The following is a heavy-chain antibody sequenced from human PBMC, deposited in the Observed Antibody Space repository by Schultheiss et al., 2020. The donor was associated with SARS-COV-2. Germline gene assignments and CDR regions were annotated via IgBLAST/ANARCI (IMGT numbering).Heavy chain of an antibody. CDR2: INHSGST. CDR1: GGSFSGYY. J-gene: IGHJ4*02. D-gene: IGHD6-19*01. CDR3: ASYWSSGWYY. V-gene: IGHV4-34*01. Sequence: SETLSLTCAVYGGSFSGYYWSWIRQPPGKGLEWIGEINHSGSTNYNPSLKSRVTISVDTSKNQFSLKLSSVTAADTAVYYCASYWSSGWYYWGQGTLVTVSS.